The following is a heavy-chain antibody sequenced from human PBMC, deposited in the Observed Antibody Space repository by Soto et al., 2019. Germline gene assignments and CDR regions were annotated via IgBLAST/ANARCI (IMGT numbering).Heavy chain of an antibody. CDR1: GGSISSYY. V-gene: IGHV4-59*01. Sequence: XGTLSLACTVSGGSISSYYWSWIRQPPGKGLEWIGYIYYSGSTNYNPSLKSRVTISVDTSKNQFSLKLSSVTAADTAVYYCARVRNSGNVDYWGQGTLVTVSS. CDR2: IYYSGST. J-gene: IGHJ4*02. D-gene: IGHD2-15*01. CDR3: ARVRNSGNVDY.